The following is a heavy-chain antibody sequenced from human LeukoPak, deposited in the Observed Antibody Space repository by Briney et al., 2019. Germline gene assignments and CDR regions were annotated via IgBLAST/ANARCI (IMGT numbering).Heavy chain of an antibody. V-gene: IGHV3-23*01. CDR1: GFTFSIYA. D-gene: IGHD2-15*01. J-gene: IGHJ4*02. Sequence: PGGSLRLSCAASGFTFSIYAMNWVRQAPGKGLDWVSLIIGNGDITVYADSVKGRFTISRDNSKNTLYLQMNSLRAEDTAVYYCAKGWQVAARRGIDYWGQGTLVTVSS. CDR3: AKGWQVAARRGIDY. CDR2: IIGNGDIT.